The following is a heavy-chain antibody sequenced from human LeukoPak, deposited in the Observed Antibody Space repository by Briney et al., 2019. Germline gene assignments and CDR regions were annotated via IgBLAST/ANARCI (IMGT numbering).Heavy chain of an antibody. V-gene: IGHV4-39*07. CDR3: VRDSGSTWTLADY. Sequence: PSETLSLTCTVSGGSISSGGYYWGWIRQPPGKGLEWIGSIYYSGNTYYNPSLKSRVTISLDTSKNQFSLKLISVTAADTAVYYCVRDSGSTWTLADYWGQGTLVTVSS. J-gene: IGHJ4*02. CDR2: IYYSGNT. D-gene: IGHD6-13*01. CDR1: GGSISSGGYY.